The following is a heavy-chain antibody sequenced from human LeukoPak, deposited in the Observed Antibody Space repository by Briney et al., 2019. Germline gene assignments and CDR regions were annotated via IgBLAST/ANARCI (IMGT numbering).Heavy chain of an antibody. J-gene: IGHJ4*02. V-gene: IGHV3-7*01. CDR2: IKQDGSQE. Sequence: GGSLRLSCAASRFTLSTYWMSWVRQAPGKGLEWVAHIKQDGSQEYFVDSVKGRFTISRDSAKNSLYLQMNSLRAEDTAVYYCARGVPYDSWSGPHYSDYWGQGTLVTVSS. D-gene: IGHD3-3*01. CDR1: RFTLSTYW. CDR3: ARGVPYDSWSGPHYSDY.